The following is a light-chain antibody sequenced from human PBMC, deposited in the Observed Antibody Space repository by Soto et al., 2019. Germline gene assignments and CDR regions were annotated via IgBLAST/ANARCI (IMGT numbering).Light chain of an antibody. CDR3: QQYNNWPPSWT. V-gene: IGKV3-15*01. CDR1: QSVNTN. J-gene: IGKJ1*01. CDR2: GTS. Sequence: ETVMTQSPATLSASPGERAPLSCRASQSVNTNLAWYQQKPGQAPGLLIYGTSTRATGIPARFSGSGSGTEFTLTISSLQSEDFAVYYCQQYNNWPPSWTFGQGTKVDIK.